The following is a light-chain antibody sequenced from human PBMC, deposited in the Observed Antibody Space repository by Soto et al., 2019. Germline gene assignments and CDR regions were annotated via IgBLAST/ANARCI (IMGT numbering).Light chain of an antibody. Sequence: DIQMTQSPSSLSVSVGDRVTITCQASQDISNYVNWYQQKPGKAPNLLIYDASNLKTGVPSRFSGSRSETQFTFTISSLQPEDIATYFCQQFDDLPYTFGQGTKLDIK. CDR2: DAS. J-gene: IGKJ2*01. V-gene: IGKV1-33*01. CDR3: QQFDDLPYT. CDR1: QDISNY.